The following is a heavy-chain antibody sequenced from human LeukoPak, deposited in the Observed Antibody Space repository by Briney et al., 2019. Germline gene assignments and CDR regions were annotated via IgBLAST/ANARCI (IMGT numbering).Heavy chain of an antibody. Sequence: GGSLRLSCAASGFTLSSFSMHWVRQAPGKGLEFVSAISSNGDSTYYANSVKGRFTISRDISKNTLYLQMNSLRAEDTAVYYCAREHYFYYLDAWGKGTTVTVSS. V-gene: IGHV3-64*01. J-gene: IGHJ6*03. CDR3: AREHYFYYLDA. CDR2: ISSNGDST. CDR1: GFTLSSFS.